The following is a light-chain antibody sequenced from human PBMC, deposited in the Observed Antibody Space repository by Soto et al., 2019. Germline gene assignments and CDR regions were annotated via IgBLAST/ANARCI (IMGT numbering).Light chain of an antibody. Sequence: QSALTQPASVSGSPGQSIAISCTGTSSDVGGYKYVSWYQQHPGKARKLMIYEVSNRPSGVSNRFSGSKSGNTASLTISGLQAEDEADYYCSSYTSSSTVVFGGGSKLTVL. CDR1: SSDVGGYKY. V-gene: IGLV2-14*01. J-gene: IGLJ2*01. CDR2: EVS. CDR3: SSYTSSSTVV.